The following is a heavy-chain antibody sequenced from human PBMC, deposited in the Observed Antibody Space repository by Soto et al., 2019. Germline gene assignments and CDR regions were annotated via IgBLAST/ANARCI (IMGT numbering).Heavy chain of an antibody. Sequence: GGSQRLSCAASGFTFSSYGMHWFRQAPGKGLEWVAFISHDGSNKYYADSMKGRISMSRDNSKSTVYLQMSSLRAEDTAVYYCTKRRNVLRFLEWSSGMEVWGQGTTVTVSS. D-gene: IGHD3-3*01. CDR3: TKRRNVLRFLEWSSGMEV. CDR2: ISHDGSNK. V-gene: IGHV3-30*18. J-gene: IGHJ6*02. CDR1: GFTFSSYG.